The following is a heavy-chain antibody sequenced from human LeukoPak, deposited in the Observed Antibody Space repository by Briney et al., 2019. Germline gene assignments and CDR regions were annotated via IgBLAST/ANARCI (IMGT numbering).Heavy chain of an antibody. J-gene: IGHJ4*02. CDR2: ISGSGGST. V-gene: IGHV3-23*01. Sequence: GGSLRLSCAASGFTFSSYAMSWVRQAPGKGLEWVSAISGSGGSTYYADSVKGRFTISRDNSKNTLYLQMNSLRAEDTAVYYFAKDFAITMVRGVIYFDYWGQGTLVTVSS. D-gene: IGHD3-10*01. CDR1: GFTFSSYA. CDR3: AKDFAITMVRGVIYFDY.